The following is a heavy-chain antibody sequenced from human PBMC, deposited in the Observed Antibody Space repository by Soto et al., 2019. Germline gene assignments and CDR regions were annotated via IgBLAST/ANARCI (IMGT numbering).Heavy chain of an antibody. CDR3: ARLRRVRGVITNDYFHYLDV. D-gene: IGHD3-10*01. CDR1: YGTIIGRGCC. CDR2: IYYSGST. J-gene: IGHJ6*03. V-gene: IGHV4-31*02. Sequence: WTVSYGTIIGRGCCWIWKKKHPGKGLEWIGYIYYSGSTYYNPSLKSRVTIAVDTSKNQFSLKLSSVTAADTAVYYCARLRRVRGVITNDYFHYLDVWGKGTTVTVSS.